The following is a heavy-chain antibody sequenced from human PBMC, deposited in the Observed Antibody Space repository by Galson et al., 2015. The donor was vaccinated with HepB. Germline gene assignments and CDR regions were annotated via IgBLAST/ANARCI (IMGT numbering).Heavy chain of an antibody. Sequence: SVKVSCKASGYTFTSYAMNWVRQAPGQGLEWMGWINTNTGNPTYAQGFTGRFVFSLDTSVSTAYLQISSLKAEDTAVYYCAREGSPKVNCGWSTWGQGTLVTVSS. CDR3: AREGSPKVNCGWST. V-gene: IGHV7-4-1*02. CDR2: INTNTGNP. CDR1: GYTFTSYA. D-gene: IGHD6-19*01. J-gene: IGHJ4*02.